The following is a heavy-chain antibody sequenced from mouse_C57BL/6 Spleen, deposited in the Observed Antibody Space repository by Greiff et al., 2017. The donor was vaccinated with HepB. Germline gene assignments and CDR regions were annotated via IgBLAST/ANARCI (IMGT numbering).Heavy chain of an antibody. V-gene: IGHV5-6*02. CDR2: ISSGGSYT. Sequence: DVKLQESGGDLVKPGGSLKLSCAASGFTFSSYGMSWVRQTPDKRLEWVATISSGGSYTYYPDSVKGRFTISRDNAKNTLYLQMSSLKSEDTAMYYCARQGTVVSYWYFDVWGTGTTVTVSS. J-gene: IGHJ1*03. CDR3: ARQGTVVSYWYFDV. CDR1: GFTFSSYG. D-gene: IGHD1-1*01.